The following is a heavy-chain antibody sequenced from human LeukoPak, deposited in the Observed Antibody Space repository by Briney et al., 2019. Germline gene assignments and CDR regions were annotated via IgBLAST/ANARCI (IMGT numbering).Heavy chain of an antibody. CDR2: INHSGST. CDR3: AGHGVATWFDP. Sequence: SETLSLTCAVYGGSFSDYYWSWIRQPPGKGLEWIGEINHSGSTNYNASLKSRVTMSVDTSKNQFSVKLSSVTAADTAVYYCAGHGVATWFDPWGQGTLVTVSS. CDR1: GGSFSDYY. J-gene: IGHJ5*02. V-gene: IGHV4-34*01. D-gene: IGHD2-15*01.